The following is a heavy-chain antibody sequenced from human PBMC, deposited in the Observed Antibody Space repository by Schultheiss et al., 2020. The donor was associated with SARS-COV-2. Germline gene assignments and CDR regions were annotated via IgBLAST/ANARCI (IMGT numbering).Heavy chain of an antibody. CDR2: IYYSGST. V-gene: IGHV4-59*01. CDR1: GGSISSYY. Sequence: SETLSLTCTVSGGSISSYYWSWIRQPPGKGLEWIGYIYYSGSTNYNPSLKSRVTISVDTSKNQFSLKLSSVTAADTALYYCARGRDSSGWLYFDYWGQGTLVTVSS. J-gene: IGHJ4*02. D-gene: IGHD6-19*01. CDR3: ARGRDSSGWLYFDY.